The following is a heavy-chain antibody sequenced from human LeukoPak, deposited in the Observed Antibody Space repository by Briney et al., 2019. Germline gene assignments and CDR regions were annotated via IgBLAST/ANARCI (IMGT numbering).Heavy chain of an antibody. CDR3: ARDGLAVAGTCGY. CDR1: GFTFSSYS. CDR2: ISSSSSTI. V-gene: IGHV3-48*01. J-gene: IGHJ4*02. Sequence: PGGSLGLSCAASGFTFSSYSMNWVRQAPGKGLEWVSYISSSSSTIYYADSVKGRFTISRDDAKNSLYLQMNSLRAEDTAAYYCARDGLAVAGTCGYWGQGTLVTVSS. D-gene: IGHD6-19*01.